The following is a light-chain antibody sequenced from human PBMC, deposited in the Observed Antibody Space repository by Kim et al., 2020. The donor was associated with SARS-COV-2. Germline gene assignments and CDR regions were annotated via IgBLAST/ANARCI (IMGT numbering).Light chain of an antibody. CDR3: NSRDSSGNHLGV. CDR1: SLRSYY. J-gene: IGLJ2*01. CDR2: GKN. V-gene: IGLV3-19*01. Sequence: LGQTVMITCQGDSLRSYYASWYQQKPGQAPVLVIYGKNNRPSGIPDRFSGSSSGNTASLTITGGQAEDEADYYCNSRDSSGNHLGVFGGGTQLTVL.